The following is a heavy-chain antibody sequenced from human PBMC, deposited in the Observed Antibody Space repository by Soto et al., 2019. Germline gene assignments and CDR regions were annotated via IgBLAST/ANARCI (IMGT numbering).Heavy chain of an antibody. J-gene: IGHJ6*02. CDR1: GYSFTSYG. D-gene: IGHD2-2*01. V-gene: IGHV1-18*01. Sequence: QVQLVQSAGEVKKPGASVKVSCKASGYSFTSYGISWVRRAPGQGLEWMGWISTYNGHTQFVERFQGRVTKTTDTSTKTAYMELRNLRSDDTAHYYCARDLTIVPATHPRLENYGMDVWGQGTTVIVSS. CDR3: ARDLTIVPATHPRLENYGMDV. CDR2: ISTYNGHT.